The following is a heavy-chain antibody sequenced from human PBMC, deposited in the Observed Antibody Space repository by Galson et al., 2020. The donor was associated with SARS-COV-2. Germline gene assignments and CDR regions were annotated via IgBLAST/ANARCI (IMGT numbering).Heavy chain of an antibody. CDR2: INPHSGGT. D-gene: IGHD2-15*01. V-gene: IGHV1-2*02. Sequence: ASVKVSCKASGYTFTGYYMHWVRQPPAQGLAWMGWINPHSGGTNYAQKFQGRVTMTRDTSISTAYMELSRLRSDDTAVYYCASGYTNCSGGSCYPHGYYYYMDVGGKGTTVTVSS. CDR3: ASGYTNCSGGSCYPHGYYYYMDV. CDR1: GYTFTGYY. J-gene: IGHJ6*03.